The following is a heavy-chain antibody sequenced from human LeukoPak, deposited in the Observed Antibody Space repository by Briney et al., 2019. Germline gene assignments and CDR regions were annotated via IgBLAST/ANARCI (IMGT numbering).Heavy chain of an antibody. CDR1: GFTFSSYA. J-gene: IGHJ4*02. V-gene: IGHV3-23*01. D-gene: IGHD5-18*01. Sequence: GGSLRLSCAASGFTFSSYAMSWVRQAPGKGLEWVSAISGSGGSTYYADSVKGRFTISRDNSKNTLYLQMNTLRPEDTAVYSCAKNGRGYSSDYFDYWGQGTLVTVSS. CDR3: AKNGRGYSSDYFDY. CDR2: ISGSGGST.